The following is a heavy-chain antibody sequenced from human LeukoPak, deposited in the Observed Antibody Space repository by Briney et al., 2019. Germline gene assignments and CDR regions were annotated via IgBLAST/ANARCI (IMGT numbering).Heavy chain of an antibody. CDR3: ARGGGYSGYDFGY. J-gene: IGHJ4*02. D-gene: IGHD5-12*01. V-gene: IGHV4-59*01. Sequence: SETLSLTCTVSGGSISSYYWSWIRQPPGKGLEWIGYIYYSGSTIYNPSLKSRVTISVDTSKNQFSLNLSSVTAADTAVYYCARGGGYSGYDFGYWGQGTLVTVSS. CDR2: IYYSGST. CDR1: GGSISSYY.